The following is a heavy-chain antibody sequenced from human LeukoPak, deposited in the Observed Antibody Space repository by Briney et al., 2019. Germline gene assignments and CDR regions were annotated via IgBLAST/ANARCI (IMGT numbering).Heavy chain of an antibody. CDR1: GGSISSYY. D-gene: IGHD7-27*01. CDR3: AKILGSGVWYGFDI. CDR2: IYTTGRT. V-gene: IGHV4-4*09. J-gene: IGHJ3*02. Sequence: SESLSLTCTVSGGSISSYYWSWIRQPPGKGREWIGYIYTTGRTNYNPSLKSRVTISVDTSKNQFSLKLSSVTAADTAVYYCAKILGSGVWYGFDIWGQGTMVTVSS.